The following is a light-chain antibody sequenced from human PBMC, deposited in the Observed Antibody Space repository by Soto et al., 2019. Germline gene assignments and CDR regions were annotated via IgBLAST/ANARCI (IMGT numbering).Light chain of an antibody. Sequence: QSVLTQPRSVSGSPGQSVTISCTGTSSDVGGYDYVSWYQQHPGIAPQLILYDITKRPSGVPDRFSGSKSGNTASLTISGLQAEDEADYYCCSYAGRYSWVFGGGTKVNVL. CDR3: CSYAGRYSWV. CDR1: SSDVGGYDY. J-gene: IGLJ3*02. V-gene: IGLV2-11*01. CDR2: DIT.